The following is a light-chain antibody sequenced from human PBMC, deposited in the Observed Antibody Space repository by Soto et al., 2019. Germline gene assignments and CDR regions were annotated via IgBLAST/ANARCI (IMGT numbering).Light chain of an antibody. J-gene: IGKJ4*01. CDR1: QSVASH. CDR2: DAS. CDR3: QQRSSWPLT. V-gene: IGKV3-11*01. Sequence: EIVLTQSPATLSLSTGERATLSCRASQSVASHLAWYQQKFGQAPRLLLYDASTRATGIPARFSGRGSGTDFTLTISSLEPEDFAVYFCQQRSSWPLTFGGVTKLEIK.